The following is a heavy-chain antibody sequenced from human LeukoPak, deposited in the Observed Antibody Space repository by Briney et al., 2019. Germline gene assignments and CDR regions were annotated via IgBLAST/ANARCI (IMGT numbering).Heavy chain of an antibody. D-gene: IGHD5-24*01. J-gene: IGHJ4*02. V-gene: IGHV3-48*01. CDR2: ISSSSSTI. CDR3: AKTLRERWLTYYFDY. CDR1: GFTFGSYS. Sequence: PGGSLRLSCAASGFTFGSYSMNWVRQAPGKGLEWVSYISSSSSTIYFADSVKGRFTISRDNAKNSLYLQMNSLRAEDTAVYYCAKTLRERWLTYYFDYWGQGTLVTVSS.